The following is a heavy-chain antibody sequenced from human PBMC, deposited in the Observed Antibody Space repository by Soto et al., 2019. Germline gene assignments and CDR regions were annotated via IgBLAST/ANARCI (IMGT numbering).Heavy chain of an antibody. J-gene: IGHJ6*02. Sequence: PRRALRLSWTASGFTVTTDAIHRVRQARGKGLGWVPVISHDGSKKYYADSVRVRFTICRDNSKNTLYLQMNSLRADDTAMYFCTRTYYYGRSAYYGPRDYCHRMDVWGQGYTVTAYS. V-gene: IGHV3-30-3*01. CDR3: TRTYYYGRSAYYGPRDYCHRMDV. CDR1: GFTVTTDA. CDR2: ISHDGSKK. D-gene: IGHD3-22*01.